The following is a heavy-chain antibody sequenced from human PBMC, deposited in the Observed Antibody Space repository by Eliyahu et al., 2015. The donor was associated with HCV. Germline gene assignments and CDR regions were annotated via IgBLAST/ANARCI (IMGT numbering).Heavy chain of an antibody. CDR2: ISSSSSTI. CDR1: GFTFSDYS. D-gene: IGHD5-18*01. J-gene: IGHJ6*02. V-gene: IGHV3-48*01. CDR3: ARDGDVDTAIISYYYYAMDV. Sequence: EVQLVESGGGLVQPGGSLRLSCAVSGFTFSDYSMDWVRQAPGKGLEWVSYISSSSSTIYYADSVKGRFTISRDNAKNSLYLQMNSLRAEDTAVYFCARDGDVDTAIISYYYYAMDVWGQGTTVTVSS.